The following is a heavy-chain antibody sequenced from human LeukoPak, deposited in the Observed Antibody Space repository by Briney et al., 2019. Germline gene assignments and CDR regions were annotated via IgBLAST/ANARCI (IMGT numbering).Heavy chain of an antibody. CDR2: IYYSGST. V-gene: IGHV4-59*01. Sequence: SETLSLTCTVSGGSISSYYWSWIRQPPGKGLEWIGYIYYSGSTNYNPSLKSRVTISVDTSKNQFSLKLSSVTAADTAVYYCARDREYFQHWGQGTLVTVFS. CDR3: ARDREYFQH. J-gene: IGHJ1*01. CDR1: GGSISSYY.